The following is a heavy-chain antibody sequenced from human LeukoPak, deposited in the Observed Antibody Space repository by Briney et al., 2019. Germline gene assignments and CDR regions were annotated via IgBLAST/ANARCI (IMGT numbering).Heavy chain of an antibody. CDR2: INHSGST. CDR1: GGSFSGYY. V-gene: IGHV4-34*01. D-gene: IGHD1-1*01. Sequence: SETLSLTCAVYGGSFSGYYWSWIRQPPGKGLEWIGEINHSGSTNYNPSLRSRVTISVDTSKNQFSLKLSSVTAADTAVYYCARGVDWDWNDKHGMDVWGQGTTVTVSS. CDR3: ARGVDWDWNDKHGMDV. J-gene: IGHJ6*02.